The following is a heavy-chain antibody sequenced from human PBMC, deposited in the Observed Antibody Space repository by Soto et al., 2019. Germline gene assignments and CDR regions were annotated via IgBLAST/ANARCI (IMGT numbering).Heavy chain of an antibody. Sequence: GASVKVSCKVSGDTLPEFSMHWVRQAPGKGLEWMGGFDPEDGETIYAQKFLGRVTMTEDTSTDTAYMELSSLTSEDTAVYYCAKDRFRNVSSGWFDPWGQGTLVTVSS. CDR1: GDTLPEFS. J-gene: IGHJ5*02. CDR2: FDPEDGET. V-gene: IGHV1-24*01. D-gene: IGHD1-1*01. CDR3: AKDRFRNVSSGWFDP.